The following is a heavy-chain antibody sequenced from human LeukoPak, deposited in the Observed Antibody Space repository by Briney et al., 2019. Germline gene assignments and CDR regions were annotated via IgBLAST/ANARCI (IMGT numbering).Heavy chain of an antibody. Sequence: PGGSLRLSCAASGFTFSSYAMHWVRQAPGKGLEWVTFIQYDGSTKYYADSVRGRFTISRDNSKNTLYLQMNSLRAEDTAVYYCAKSAMIRGVIGGNWFDSWGQGTLATVSS. CDR3: AKSAMIRGVIGGNWFDS. J-gene: IGHJ5*01. V-gene: IGHV3-30*02. D-gene: IGHD3-10*01. CDR2: IQYDGSTK. CDR1: GFTFSSYA.